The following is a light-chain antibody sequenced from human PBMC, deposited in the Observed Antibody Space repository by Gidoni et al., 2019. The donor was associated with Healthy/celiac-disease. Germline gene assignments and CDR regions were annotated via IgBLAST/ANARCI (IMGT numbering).Light chain of an antibody. J-gene: IGLJ1*01. V-gene: IGLV2-14*01. CDR1: SSDVGGDNY. Sequence: QSALTQPASVSGSPGQSITISCTGPSSDVGGDNYVSLYQQHPGKAPKLMIYDVSNRPSGVSNRFSGSKSGNTASLTISGLQAEDEADYYCSSYTSSSTPYVFGTGTKVTVL. CDR3: SSYTSSSTPYV. CDR2: DVS.